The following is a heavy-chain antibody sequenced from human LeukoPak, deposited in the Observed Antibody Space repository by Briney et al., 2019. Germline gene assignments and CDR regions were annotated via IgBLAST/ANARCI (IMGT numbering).Heavy chain of an antibody. CDR2: ISACNGNT. D-gene: IGHD3-9*01. CDR3: ARGGWNYDILTGYSPDAFDI. J-gene: IGHJ3*02. V-gene: IGHV1-18*01. Sequence: GASVKVSCKASGYTFTSYGISWVRQAPGQGLEWMGWISACNGNTNYAQKLQGRVTMTTDTSTSTAYMELRSLRSDDTAVYYCARGGWNYDILTGYSPDAFDIWGQGTMVTVSS. CDR1: GYTFTSYG.